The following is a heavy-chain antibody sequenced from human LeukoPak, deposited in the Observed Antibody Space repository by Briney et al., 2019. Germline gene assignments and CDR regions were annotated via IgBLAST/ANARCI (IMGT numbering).Heavy chain of an antibody. J-gene: IGHJ6*02. D-gene: IGHD6-19*01. CDR2: ITSSGNTI. Sequence: GGSLRLSCAASGFTFSDYYMRWIRQAPGKGLEWVSSITSSGNTIDSADSVKGRFTISRDNAKNSLYLQMNSLRVEDTAVYYCASGLDSRAATAGAMGVWGQGTTVTVSS. CDR1: GFTFSDYY. V-gene: IGHV3-11*01. CDR3: ASGLDSRAATAGAMGV.